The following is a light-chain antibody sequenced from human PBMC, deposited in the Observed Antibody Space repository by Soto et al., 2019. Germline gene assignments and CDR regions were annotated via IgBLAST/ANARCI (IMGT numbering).Light chain of an antibody. CDR2: GTS. J-gene: IGKJ4*01. V-gene: IGKV3-15*01. Sequence: EIVMTQSPATLSVSPGERATLSCRASQSVSSTLAWYQQIPGQAPRLLIYGTSTRATGIPARFSGSGSGTKFTLTISSLQSEDFAFYYCQQYYQWPLTFGGGTKVEVK. CDR1: QSVSST. CDR3: QQYYQWPLT.